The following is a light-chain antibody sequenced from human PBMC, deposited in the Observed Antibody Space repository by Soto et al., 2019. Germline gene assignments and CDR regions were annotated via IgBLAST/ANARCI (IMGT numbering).Light chain of an antibody. CDR3: SSYTRSSTLDV. CDR1: SSDVGGYNY. Sequence: QSVLTQPASVSGSPGQSITISCTGTSSDVGGYNYVSWYQQHPGKALKLMIYEVSNRPSGVSNRFSGSKSGNTASLTISGLQAEDEADYYCSSYTRSSTLDVFGTGTKV. CDR2: EVS. J-gene: IGLJ1*01. V-gene: IGLV2-14*01.